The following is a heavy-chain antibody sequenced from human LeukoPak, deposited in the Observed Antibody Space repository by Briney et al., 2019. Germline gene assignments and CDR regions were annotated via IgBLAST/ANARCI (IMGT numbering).Heavy chain of an antibody. D-gene: IGHD4-23*01. V-gene: IGHV1-2*02. CDR2: INPNSGGT. Sequence: ASVKLSCKASGYTFTGYYMHWVRQAPGQGLEWMGWINPNSGGTNFAQKFQGRVTMTRDTSISTVYMELSRLRSDDTAAYYCARGYVGVTPAFDYWGQGALVTVSS. CDR3: ARGYVGVTPAFDY. J-gene: IGHJ4*02. CDR1: GYTFTGYY.